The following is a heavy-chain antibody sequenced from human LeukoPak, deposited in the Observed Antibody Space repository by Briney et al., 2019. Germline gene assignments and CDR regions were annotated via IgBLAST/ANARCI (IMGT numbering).Heavy chain of an antibody. CDR1: GYTFTGYY. V-gene: IGHV1-2*02. D-gene: IGHD1-1*01. CDR3: ARWNGDSDAFDI. CDR2: INPNSGGT. J-gene: IGHJ3*02. Sequence: ASVKVSCKASGYTFTGYYMHWVRQAPGQGLEWMGWINPNSGGTNYAQKFQGRVTITRDTSISTAYMELSRLRSDDTAVYYCARWNGDSDAFDIWGQGTMVTVSS.